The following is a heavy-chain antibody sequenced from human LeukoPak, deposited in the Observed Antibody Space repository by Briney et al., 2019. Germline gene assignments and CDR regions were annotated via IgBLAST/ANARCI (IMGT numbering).Heavy chain of an antibody. J-gene: IGHJ4*02. Sequence: GGSLRLSCAVSGFTFSNEAMGWVRQLRGGGLEWVSTISPGGGTTYYAESMKGRFTIPRDNSKSTLYLEMNSLRAEDTAVYYCAKDLVAVAGEKADWGQGTLVTVSS. D-gene: IGHD6-19*01. CDR3: AKDLVAVAGEKAD. CDR1: GFTFSNEA. V-gene: IGHV3-23*01. CDR2: ISPGGGTT.